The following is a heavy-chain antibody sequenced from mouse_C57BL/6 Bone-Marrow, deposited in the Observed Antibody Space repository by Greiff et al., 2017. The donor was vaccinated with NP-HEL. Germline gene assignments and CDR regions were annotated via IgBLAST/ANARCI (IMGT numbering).Heavy chain of an antibody. CDR3: ARIDDYEGAWFAY. CDR2: IYPRDGST. CDR1: GYTFTSYD. Sequence: VQRVESGPELVKPGASVKLSCKASGYTFTSYDINWVKQRPGQGLEWIGWIYPRDGSTKYNEKFKGKATLTVDTSSSTAYMELHSLTSEDSAVYFCARIDDYEGAWFAYWGQGTLVTVSA. J-gene: IGHJ3*01. V-gene: IGHV1-85*01. D-gene: IGHD2-4*01.